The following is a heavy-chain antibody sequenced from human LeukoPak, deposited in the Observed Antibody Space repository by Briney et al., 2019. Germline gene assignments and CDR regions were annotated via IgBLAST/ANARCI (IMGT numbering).Heavy chain of an antibody. J-gene: IGHJ6*03. V-gene: IGHV3-23*01. CDR3: ARVGYCSSTSCYGDYYYYMDV. CDR1: GFTFSSYA. Sequence: GGSLRLSCAASGFTFSSYAMSWVRQTPGKGLEWVSGISGSGGSTYYADSVKGRFTISRDNSKNTLYLQMNSLRAEDTAVYYCARVGYCSSTSCYGDYYYYMDVWGKGTTVTVSS. D-gene: IGHD2-2*01. CDR2: ISGSGGST.